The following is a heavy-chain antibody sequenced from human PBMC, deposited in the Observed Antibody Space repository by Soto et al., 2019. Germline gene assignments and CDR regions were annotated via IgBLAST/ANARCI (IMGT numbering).Heavy chain of an antibody. V-gene: IGHV1-69*06. CDR1: GGTFSSYS. D-gene: IGHD3-16*01. CDR3: ATKPLRGREYYYCDH. Sequence: QVQLVQSGAEVRKPGSSVKVSCEASGGTFSSYSLNWVRQAPGQRLEWMGGIIPIFGSSNYAQKFQGRLTITADKSTNTVFMELTGLRAEDTALYFCATKPLRGREYYYCDHWGQGTLLTVSS. J-gene: IGHJ4*02. CDR2: IIPIFGSS.